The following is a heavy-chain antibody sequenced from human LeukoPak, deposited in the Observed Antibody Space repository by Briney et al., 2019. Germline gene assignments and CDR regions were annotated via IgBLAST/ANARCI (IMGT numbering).Heavy chain of an antibody. CDR3: AKFNAYDSSGYYDITFDY. D-gene: IGHD3-22*01. V-gene: IGHV3-21*04. CDR1: GFTFSSYS. CDR2: ISSSSSYI. J-gene: IGHJ4*02. Sequence: PGGSLRLSCAASGFTFSSYSMNWVRQAPGKGLEWVSSISSSSSYIYYADSVKGRFTISRDNSKNTLYLQMNSLRAEDTAVYYCAKFNAYDSSGYYDITFDYWGQGTLVTVSS.